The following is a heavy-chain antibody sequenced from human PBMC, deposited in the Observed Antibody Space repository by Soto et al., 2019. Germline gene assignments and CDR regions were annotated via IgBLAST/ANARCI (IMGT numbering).Heavy chain of an antibody. J-gene: IGHJ4*02. CDR2: INPNSGGT. V-gene: IGHV1-2*02. Sequence: ASVKVSCKASGYTFTGYYMHWVRESAGQGLEWMGWINPNSGGTNYAQKFQGRVTMTRDTSISTAYMELSRLRSDDTAVYYCARDMADDYSNYHVDYWGQGTLVTVSS. CDR1: GYTFTGYY. CDR3: ARDMADDYSNYHVDY. D-gene: IGHD4-4*01.